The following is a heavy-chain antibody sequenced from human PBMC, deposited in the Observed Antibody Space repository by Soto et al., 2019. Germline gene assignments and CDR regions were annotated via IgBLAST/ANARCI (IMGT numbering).Heavy chain of an antibody. J-gene: IGHJ6*02. V-gene: IGHV3-48*02. D-gene: IGHD3-3*01. Sequence: PGGSLSLSCAASGFTFSSYSMNWVRQAPGKGLEWVSYISSSSSTIYYADSVKGRFTISRDNAKNSLYLQMNSLRDEDTAVYYCARDHVLRFLEWSGMDVWGQGTTVTSP. CDR1: GFTFSSYS. CDR3: ARDHVLRFLEWSGMDV. CDR2: ISSSSSTI.